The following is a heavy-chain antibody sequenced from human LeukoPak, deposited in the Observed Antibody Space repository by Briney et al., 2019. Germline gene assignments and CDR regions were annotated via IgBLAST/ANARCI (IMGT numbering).Heavy chain of an antibody. CDR3: ARTTILTGYYSPPDY. Sequence: ASVKVSCKASGYTFTSYAMNWVRQAPGQGLEWMGWINPNSGGTNYAQKFQGRVTMTRDTSISTAYMELSRLRSDDTAVYYCARTTILTGYYSPPDYWGQGTLVTVSS. CDR2: INPNSGGT. D-gene: IGHD3-9*01. V-gene: IGHV1-2*02. J-gene: IGHJ4*02. CDR1: GYTFTSYA.